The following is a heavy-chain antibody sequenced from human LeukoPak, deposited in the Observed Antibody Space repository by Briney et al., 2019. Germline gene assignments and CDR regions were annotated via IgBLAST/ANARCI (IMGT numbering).Heavy chain of an antibody. CDR2: ISFDGRIK. J-gene: IGHJ4*02. CDR1: GFIFTTYP. Sequence: PGRSLTLACALSGFIFTTYPMHWLRHAPGRVLEWVGSISFDGRIKDYADSVNGRFTISRDDSKNTLYVHMNSLRSDDTAVYFCARDLFLGTPDFFDYWGEGTLVTVSS. V-gene: IGHV3-30*01. D-gene: IGHD3-16*01. CDR3: ARDLFLGTPDFFDY.